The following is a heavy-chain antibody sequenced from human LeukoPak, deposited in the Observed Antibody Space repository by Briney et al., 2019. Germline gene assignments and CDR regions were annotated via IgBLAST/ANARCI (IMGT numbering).Heavy chain of an antibody. Sequence: GGSLRLSCEASGFSFSSYWMTWARQPPGKGPEWVANIKQDESEKYSVDSVKGRFTISRDNAKNSVYLHMNSLRAEDTALYYCARLSAYYYGSYFYYYMDVWGKGTTVTVSS. CDR3: ARLSAYYYGSYFYYYMDV. CDR1: GFSFSSYW. CDR2: IKQDESEK. V-gene: IGHV3-7*01. J-gene: IGHJ6*03. D-gene: IGHD3-10*01.